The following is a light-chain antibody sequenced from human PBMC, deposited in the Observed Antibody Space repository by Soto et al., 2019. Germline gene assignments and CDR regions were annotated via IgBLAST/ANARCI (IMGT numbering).Light chain of an antibody. V-gene: IGLV1-40*01. J-gene: IGLJ2*01. Sequence: QSVLTQPPSVSGAPGQRVTMSCTGSSSNIGAGYDVHWYQQLPGTAPKLLIYSNNNRPSGVPDRFSGSKSGTSASLAITGLQAEDEADYYCQSYDSSLSGSGVFGGGTKLTVL. CDR1: SSNIGAGYD. CDR3: QSYDSSLSGSGV. CDR2: SNN.